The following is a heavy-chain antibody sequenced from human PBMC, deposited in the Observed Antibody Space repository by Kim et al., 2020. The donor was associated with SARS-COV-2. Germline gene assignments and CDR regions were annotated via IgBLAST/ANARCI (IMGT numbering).Heavy chain of an antibody. Sequence: GGSLRLSCAASGFTFSSYSMNWVRQAPGKGLEWVSSISSSSSYKYYADSVKGRFTISRDNAKNSLYLQMNSLRAEDTAVYYCARACSSGWAYFDYCGQGT. D-gene: IGHD6-19*01. CDR2: ISSSSSYK. J-gene: IGHJ4*02. CDR1: GFTFSSYS. CDR3: ARACSSGWAYFDY. V-gene: IGHV3-21*01.